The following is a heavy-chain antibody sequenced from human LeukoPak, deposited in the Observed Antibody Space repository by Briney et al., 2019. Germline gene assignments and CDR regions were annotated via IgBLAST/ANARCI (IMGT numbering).Heavy chain of an antibody. V-gene: IGHV4-34*01. CDR1: GGSFSGYY. Sequence: SETLSLTCAVYGGSFSGYYWSWIRQPPGKGLEWIGEINHSGSTNYNPSLKSRVTISVDTSKNQFSLKLSSVTAADTAVYYCARGRWSRPRRRGGSCYYDYWGQGTLVTVSS. CDR3: ARGRWSRPRRRGGSCYYDY. J-gene: IGHJ4*02. CDR2: INHSGST. D-gene: IGHD2-15*01.